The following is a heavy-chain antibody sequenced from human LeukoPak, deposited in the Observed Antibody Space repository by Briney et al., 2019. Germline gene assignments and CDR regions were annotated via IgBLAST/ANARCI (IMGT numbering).Heavy chain of an antibody. CDR2: IYYSGST. V-gene: IGHV4-39*07. D-gene: IGHD4-17*01. CDR1: GGSISSSSYY. CDR3: ARVTTVTTGSDI. J-gene: IGHJ3*02. Sequence: PSETLSLTCTVSGGSISSSSYYWGWIRQPPGKGLEWIGSIYYSGSTYYNPSLKSRVTISVDTSKNQFSLKLSSVTAADTAVYYCARVTTVTTGSDIWGQGTMVTVSS.